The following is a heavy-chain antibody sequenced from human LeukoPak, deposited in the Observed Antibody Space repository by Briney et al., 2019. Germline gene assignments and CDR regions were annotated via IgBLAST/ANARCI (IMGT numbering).Heavy chain of an antibody. CDR3: ARGGGGYSYGFRIHGFDY. CDR1: GGSFSGYY. V-gene: IGHV4-34*01. CDR2: INHSGST. D-gene: IGHD5-18*01. Sequence: SETLSLTCAVYGGSFSGYYWSWIRQPPGKGLEWIGEINHSGSTNYNPSLKSRVTISVDTSKNQFSLKLSSVTAADTAVYYCARGGGGYSYGFRIHGFDYWGQGTLVTVSS. J-gene: IGHJ4*02.